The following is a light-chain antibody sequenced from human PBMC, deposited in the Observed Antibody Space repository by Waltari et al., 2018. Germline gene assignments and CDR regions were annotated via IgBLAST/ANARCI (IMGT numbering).Light chain of an antibody. CDR1: QSITTY. J-gene: IGKJ1*01. CDR2: GAS. Sequence: DIQMTQSPSSLSASVGDTVTITCRASQSITTYLNWYQQKAGKAPELLIFGASSLQTGVPSRFSGSESGTDFTLTINSLQPEDFATYYCQQTYSTPPWTFGQGTNMEI. CDR3: QQTYSTPPWT. V-gene: IGKV1-39*01.